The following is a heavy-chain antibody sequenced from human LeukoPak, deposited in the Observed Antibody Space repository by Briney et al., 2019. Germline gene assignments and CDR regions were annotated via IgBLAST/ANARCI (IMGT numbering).Heavy chain of an antibody. CDR1: GGSFSGYS. V-gene: IGHV4-34*01. D-gene: IGHD2-15*01. CDR3: ARAKDIVVVVAGGFDY. CDR2: IYLTGST. Sequence: PETLSLTCAVYGGSFSGYSWSWIRHPPGKRLEWVGEIYLTGSTHNTPSLKSRVTISVDTAKIQFSLKLSSVPAADTAVYYCARAKDIVVVVAGGFDYWGQGTLVTVSS. J-gene: IGHJ4*02.